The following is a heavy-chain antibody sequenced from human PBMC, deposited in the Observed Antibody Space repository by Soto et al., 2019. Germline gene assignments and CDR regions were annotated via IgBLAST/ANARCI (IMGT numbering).Heavy chain of an antibody. V-gene: IGHV1-24*01. CDR3: ATDLYSHYVPGA. Sequence: EASVKVSCKVSGYTLTELSMHWVRQAPGKGLEWMGGFDPEDGETIYAQKFQGRVTMTEDTSTDTAYMELSSLRSEDTAVYYCATDLYSHYVPGAWGKGTLVTVSS. J-gene: IGHJ5*02. CDR1: GYTLTELS. CDR2: FDPEDGET. D-gene: IGHD3-16*01.